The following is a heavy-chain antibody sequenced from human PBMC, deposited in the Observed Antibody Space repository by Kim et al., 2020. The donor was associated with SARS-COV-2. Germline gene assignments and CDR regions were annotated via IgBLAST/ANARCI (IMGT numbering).Heavy chain of an antibody. D-gene: IGHD3-22*01. CDR1: GFTFSSYD. J-gene: IGHJ2*01. CDR3: ARTTDYYDSSGYYWYFDL. Sequence: GGSLRLSCAASGFTFSSYDMHCVRQATGKGLEWVSAIGNAGDTYYPGSVKGRFTISRENVKNSLYLQMNSLRAGDTTVYYCARTTDYYDSSGYYWYFDLWGRGTLVTVSS. CDR2: IGNAGDT. V-gene: IGHV3-13*01.